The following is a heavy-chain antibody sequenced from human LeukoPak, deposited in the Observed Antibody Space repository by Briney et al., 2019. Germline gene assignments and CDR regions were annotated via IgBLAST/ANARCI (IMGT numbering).Heavy chain of an antibody. D-gene: IGHD1-1*01. CDR2: INEDGSEK. V-gene: IGHV3-7*01. CDR1: GFIFSTYW. Sequence: GGSLRLSCAASGFIFSTYWMSWVRQAPGKGLECVANINEDGSEKYYVDSVKGRFTISRDNAKISVYLQMNSPRAEDTAVYYCARGGQIGTVEYWGQGALVTVSS. CDR3: ARGGQIGTVEY. J-gene: IGHJ4*02.